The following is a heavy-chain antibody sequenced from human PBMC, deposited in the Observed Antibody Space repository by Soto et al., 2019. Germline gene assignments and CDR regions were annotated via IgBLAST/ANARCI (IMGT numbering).Heavy chain of an antibody. J-gene: IGHJ6*03. V-gene: IGHV3-23*01. CDR3: AKIPGYCSGGSCYSSDYDYYMDV. D-gene: IGHD2-15*01. Sequence: EVQVLESGGGLVQPGGSLRLSCAASGFTFSTYAMSWVRQAPGKGLEWLSSIGSGGHSTYYADAVKGRFTISRDNSKNTVYLQMSGLRAEDTAVYYCAKIPGYCSGGSCYSSDYDYYMDVWGKGTTVTVSS. CDR2: IGSGGHST. CDR1: GFTFSTYA.